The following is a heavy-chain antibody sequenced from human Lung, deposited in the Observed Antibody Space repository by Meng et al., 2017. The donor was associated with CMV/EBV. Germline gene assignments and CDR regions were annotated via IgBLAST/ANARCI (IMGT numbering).Heavy chain of an antibody. CDR3: ARDRVGRRFLEWLGLRY. CDR2: ISAYNGNT. Sequence: ASVKVSCKASGYTFTSYGISWVRQAPGQGLEWMGWISAYNGNTNYAQKLQGRVTMTTDTSTSTAYMEPRSLRSDDTAVYYCARDRVGRRFLEWLGLRYWGQGTLVTVSS. V-gene: IGHV1-18*01. CDR1: GYTFTSYG. D-gene: IGHD3-3*01. J-gene: IGHJ4*02.